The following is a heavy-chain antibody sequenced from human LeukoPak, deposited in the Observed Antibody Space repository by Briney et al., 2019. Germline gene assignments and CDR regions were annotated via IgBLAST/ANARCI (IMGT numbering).Heavy chain of an antibody. CDR1: GFTFSSYT. V-gene: IGHV3-21*01. Sequence: PGGSLRLSCAASGFTFSSYTMNWVRQAPGKGLEWVSSISSSSNYIYYADSVKGRFTISRDNAKNSLYLQMNSLRAEDTAVYYCARAKYYDSSGYFDYWGQGTLVTVSS. D-gene: IGHD3-22*01. CDR2: ISSSSNYI. CDR3: ARAKYYDSSGYFDY. J-gene: IGHJ4*02.